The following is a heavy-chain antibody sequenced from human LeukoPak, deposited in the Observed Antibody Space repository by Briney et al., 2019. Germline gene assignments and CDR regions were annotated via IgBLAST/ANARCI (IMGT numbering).Heavy chain of an antibody. CDR3: AKDARLFLEWLSLYYFDY. D-gene: IGHD3-3*01. CDR2: ISGSGGST. V-gene: IGHV3-23*01. Sequence: GGSLRLSCAASGFTFSSYAMSWVRQAPGKGLEWVSAISGSGGSTYYADSVKGRFTISRDNSKNTLYLQMNSLRAEDTAVYYCAKDARLFLEWLSLYYFDYWGQGTLVTVSP. J-gene: IGHJ4*02. CDR1: GFTFSSYA.